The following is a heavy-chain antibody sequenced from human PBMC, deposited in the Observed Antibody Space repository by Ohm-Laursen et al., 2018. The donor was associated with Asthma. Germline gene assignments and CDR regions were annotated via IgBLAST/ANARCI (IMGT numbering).Heavy chain of an antibody. CDR1: GGSISSAGHY. D-gene: IGHD1-26*01. CDR2: ITHAGYA. V-gene: IGHV4-61*08. CDR3: VASRQSAWGWDL. J-gene: IGHJ4*02. Sequence: GTLSLTCCVSGGSISSAGHYWSWIRQLPGQGLEWIGEITHAGYANYNASLESRVTISVDTSKEQFSLIVNSVTHADTAVYFCVASRQSAWGWDLWGQGTLVTASS.